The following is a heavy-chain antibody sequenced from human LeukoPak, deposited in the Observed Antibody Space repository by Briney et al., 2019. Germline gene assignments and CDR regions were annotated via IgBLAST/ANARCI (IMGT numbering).Heavy chain of an antibody. J-gene: IGHJ4*02. Sequence: GESLKISCKGSGYSFTSYWIGWVRQMPGIGLEWMGIIYPGDSDSRYSPSFQGQVTISADKSIITAYLQWSSLKASDTAMYYCARQVAYTSGRTFDFWGQGTLVTVSS. CDR3: ARQVAYTSGRTFDF. V-gene: IGHV5-51*01. CDR2: IYPGDSDS. CDR1: GYSFTSYW. D-gene: IGHD6-19*01.